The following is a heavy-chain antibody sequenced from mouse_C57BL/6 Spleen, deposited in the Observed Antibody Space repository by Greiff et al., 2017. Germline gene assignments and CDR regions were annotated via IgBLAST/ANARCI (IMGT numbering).Heavy chain of an antibody. CDR3: ARRDDGYHGAMDY. D-gene: IGHD2-3*01. CDR1: GYTFTDYY. J-gene: IGHJ4*01. CDR2: INPYNGGT. V-gene: IGHV1-19*01. Sequence: DVQLQESGPVLVKPGASVKMSCKASGYTFTDYYMNWVKQSHGKSLEWIGVINPYNGGTSYNQKFKGKATLTVDKSSSTAYMELNSLTSEDSAVYYCARRDDGYHGAMDYWGQGTSVTVSS.